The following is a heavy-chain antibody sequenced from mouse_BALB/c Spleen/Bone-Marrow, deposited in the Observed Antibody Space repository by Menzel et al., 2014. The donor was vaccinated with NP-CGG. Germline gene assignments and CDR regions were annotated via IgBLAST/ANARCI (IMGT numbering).Heavy chain of an antibody. Sequence: DVQLQESGAELVKPGASVKLSCTVSGFNIKDTYMHWVKQRPEQGLEWIGRIDPANGNTKYDPKFQGKATITADTSSNTAYLQLSSLTSEDTAVYYCARWEYYAMDYWGQGTSVTVSS. D-gene: IGHD4-1*01. CDR1: GFNIKDTY. J-gene: IGHJ4*01. CDR3: ARWEYYAMDY. CDR2: IDPANGNT. V-gene: IGHV14-3*02.